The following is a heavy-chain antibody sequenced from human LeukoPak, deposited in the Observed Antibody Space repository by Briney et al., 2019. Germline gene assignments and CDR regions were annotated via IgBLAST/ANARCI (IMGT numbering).Heavy chain of an antibody. V-gene: IGHV3-33*08. D-gene: IGHD5-24*01. Sequence: PGGSLRLSCAASGFTFSSYAMHWVRQAPGKGLEWVAFIWYDGSNEYYADSVKGRFTISRDSSENTLYLQMSSLRAEDTALYYCARDSGYGYNTFPTADYWGQGILVTVSS. CDR3: ARDSGYGYNTFPTADY. J-gene: IGHJ4*02. CDR1: GFTFSSYA. CDR2: IWYDGSNE.